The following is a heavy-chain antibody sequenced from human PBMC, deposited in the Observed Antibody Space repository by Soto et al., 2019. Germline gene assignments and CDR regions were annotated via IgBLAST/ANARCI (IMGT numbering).Heavy chain of an antibody. CDR2: TYYRSKWYN. D-gene: IGHD6-19*01. J-gene: IGHJ6*02. CDR1: GDSVSSNSAA. V-gene: IGHV6-1*01. CDR3: ARGGSGSGWYRYYYYYGMDV. Sequence: PSQTLSLTCAISGDSVSSNSAALNWIRQSPSRGLEWLGRTYYRSKWYNDYAVSVKSRITINPDTSKNQFSLQLNSVTPEDTAVYYCARGGSGSGWYRYYYYYGMDVWGQGTTVTVSS.